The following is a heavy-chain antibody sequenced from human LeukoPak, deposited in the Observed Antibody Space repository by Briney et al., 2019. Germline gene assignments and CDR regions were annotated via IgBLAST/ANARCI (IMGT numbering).Heavy chain of an antibody. CDR3: ARGRDDFAVAVWVAFDI. V-gene: IGHV4-4*07. J-gene: IGHJ3*02. Sequence: SETLSLTCTVSGGSSSSYYWSWIRQPAGKGLEWIGRIYTSGSTNYNPSLKSRVTMSVDTSKNQFSLKLSSVTAADTAVYYCARGRDDFAVAVWVAFDIWGQGTMVTVSS. CDR1: GGSSSSYY. D-gene: IGHD3-16*01. CDR2: IYTSGST.